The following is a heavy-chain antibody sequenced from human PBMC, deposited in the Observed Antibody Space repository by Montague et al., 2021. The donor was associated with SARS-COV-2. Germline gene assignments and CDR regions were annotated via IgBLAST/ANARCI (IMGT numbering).Heavy chain of an antibody. V-gene: IGHV4-61*02. CDR3: ARDSVAVP. J-gene: IGHJ5*02. Sequence: TLSLTCTVSGGSVSSGNYYWSWIRQPAGKGLEWIGRIYTSGSTNYNPSLKSRVTISVDTSKNQFSLKLSSVTAADTAVYYCARDSVAVPWGQGTLVTVSS. CDR2: IYTSGST. D-gene: IGHD4-17*01. CDR1: GGSVSSGNYY.